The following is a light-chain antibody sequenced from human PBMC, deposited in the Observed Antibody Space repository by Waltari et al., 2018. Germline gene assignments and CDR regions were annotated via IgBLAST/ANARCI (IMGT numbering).Light chain of an antibody. CDR2: GAS. V-gene: IGKV3-20*01. CDR1: QSVSSSY. J-gene: IGKJ2*01. CDR3: QQYGSSPYT. Sequence: PGERATLSCRASQSVSSSYLAWYQQKPGQAPRLLIYGASSRATGIPDRFSGSGSGTDFTLTISRLEPEDFAVYYCQQYGSSPYTFGQGTKLEIK.